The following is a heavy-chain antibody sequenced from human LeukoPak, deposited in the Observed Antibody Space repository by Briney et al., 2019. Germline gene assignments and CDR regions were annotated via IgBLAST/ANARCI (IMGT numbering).Heavy chain of an antibody. J-gene: IGHJ4*02. CDR1: GGSFSGYY. CDR3: ARDSTTAGGAFDY. Sequence: SETLSLTCAVYGGSFSGYYWSWIRQPPGKGLEWIGEINHSGSTNYNPSLKSRVTISVDKSKNQFSLKLSSVTAADTAVYYCARDSTTAGGAFDYWGQGTLVTVSS. CDR2: INHSGST. V-gene: IGHV4-34*01. D-gene: IGHD2/OR15-2a*01.